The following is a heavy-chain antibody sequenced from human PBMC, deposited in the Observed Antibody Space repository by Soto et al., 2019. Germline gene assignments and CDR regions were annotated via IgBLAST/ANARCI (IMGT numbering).Heavy chain of an antibody. D-gene: IGHD3-22*01. CDR3: ARDTYYYDTNGSRGGWFDP. CDR1: GGSISSYY. CDR2: IYYSGST. J-gene: IGHJ5*02. V-gene: IGHV4-59*01. Sequence: SETLSLTCTVYGGSISSYYWSWIRQPPGKGLEWIAYIYYSGSTKYNPSHRRRVIISVDTSKNQLSLKLSSVTAADTAVYYCARDTYYYDTNGSRGGWFDPWGQGTLVTVS.